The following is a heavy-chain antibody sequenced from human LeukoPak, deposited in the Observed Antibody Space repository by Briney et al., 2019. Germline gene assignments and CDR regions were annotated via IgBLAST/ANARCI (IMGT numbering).Heavy chain of an antibody. Sequence: ASVKVSCKASDYTFTSYGISWVRQAPGQGLEWMGWISAYNGNTNYAQKLQGRVTMTTDTSTSTAYMELRSLRSDDTAVYYCARDSLAAAGRDYYYYGMDVWGKGTAVTVSS. J-gene: IGHJ6*04. D-gene: IGHD6-13*01. V-gene: IGHV1-18*04. CDR3: ARDSLAAAGRDYYYYGMDV. CDR2: ISAYNGNT. CDR1: DYTFTSYG.